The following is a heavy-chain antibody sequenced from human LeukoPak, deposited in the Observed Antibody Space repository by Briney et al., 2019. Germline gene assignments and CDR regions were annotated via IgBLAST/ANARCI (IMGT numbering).Heavy chain of an antibody. D-gene: IGHD3-9*01. CDR3: ARGGDYDILTGFDY. CDR2: IGRSADSP. J-gene: IGHJ4*02. CDR1: GFIFSDYA. V-gene: IGHV3-23*01. Sequence: GGSLRLSCAASGFIFSDYAMSWVRQAPGKGLEWVSTIGRSADSPVYTESVRGRFSISRDNSKNTMYLQMNSLRAEDTAVYYCARGGDYDILTGFDYWGQGTLVTVSS.